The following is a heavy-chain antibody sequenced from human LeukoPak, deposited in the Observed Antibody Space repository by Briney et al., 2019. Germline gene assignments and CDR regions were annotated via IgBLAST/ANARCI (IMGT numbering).Heavy chain of an antibody. V-gene: IGHV3-30*02. CDR3: ARGYYDILTGYPTSLYY. CDR1: GFTFSSYG. J-gene: IGHJ4*02. D-gene: IGHD3-9*01. CDR2: IRYDGSNK. Sequence: GGSLRLSCAASGFTFSSYGMHWVRQAPGKGLEWVAFIRYDGSNKYYADSVKGRFTISRDNAKNSLYLQMNSLRAEDTAVYYCARGYYDILTGYPTSLYYWGQGTLVTVSS.